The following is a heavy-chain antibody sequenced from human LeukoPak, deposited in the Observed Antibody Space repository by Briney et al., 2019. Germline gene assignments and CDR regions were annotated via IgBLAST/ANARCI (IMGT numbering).Heavy chain of an antibody. CDR2: IIPIFGTA. J-gene: IGHJ4*02. CDR1: GGTFSSYA. Sequence: WASVKVSCKASGGTFSSYAISWVRQAPGQGLEWMGGIIPIFGTANYAQKFQGRVTITADESTSTAYMELSSLRSEDTAVYYCARSLWFGESEADYWGQGTLVTVSS. CDR3: ARSLWFGESEADY. V-gene: IGHV1-69*13. D-gene: IGHD3-10*01.